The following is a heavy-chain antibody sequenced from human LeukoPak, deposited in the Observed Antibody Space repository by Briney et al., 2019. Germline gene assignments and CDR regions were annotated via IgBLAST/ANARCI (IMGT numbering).Heavy chain of an antibody. V-gene: IGHV3-53*05. D-gene: IGHD6-13*01. J-gene: IGHJ4*02. CDR3: ARSLSSAWSPFDY. CDR2: IYSGGNT. Sequence: GGSLRLSCAASGSIVSSNYMSWVRQAPGKGLEWVSVIYSGGNTYYADSVKGRFTISRDNSKNTLYLQMNSLRAEDTAVYYCARSLSSAWSPFDYWGQGTLVTVSS. CDR1: GSIVSSNY.